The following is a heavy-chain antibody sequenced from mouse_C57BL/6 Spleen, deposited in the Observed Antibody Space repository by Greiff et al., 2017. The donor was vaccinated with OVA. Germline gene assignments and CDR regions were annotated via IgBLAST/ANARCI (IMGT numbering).Heavy chain of an antibody. V-gene: IGHV5-2*01. CDR3: ARHGRQAYAMDY. CDR2: INSDGGST. CDR1: EYAFPSHD. D-gene: IGHD3-2*01. J-gene: IGHJ4*01. Sequence: EVQLVESGGGLVQPGASLKLSCESNEYAFPSHDMSWVRKTPEKRLELVAAINSDGGSTYYPDTMERRFIIARDNTKKTLYLQMSSLRSEDTALYYCARHGRQAYAMDYWGQGTSVTVSS.